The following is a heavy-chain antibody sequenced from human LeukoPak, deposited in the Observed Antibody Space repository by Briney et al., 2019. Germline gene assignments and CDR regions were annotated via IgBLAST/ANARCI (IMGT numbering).Heavy chain of an antibody. CDR3: ARDADDSSSWSNFDY. Sequence: PGRSLRLSCAASGFTFSSYGMHWVRQAPGKGLEWVAVIWYDGSNKYYADYVKGRFTISRDNSKNTLYLQMNSLRAEDTAVYYCARDADDSSSWSNFDYWGQGTLVTVSS. CDR2: IWYDGSNK. D-gene: IGHD6-13*01. J-gene: IGHJ4*02. V-gene: IGHV3-33*01. CDR1: GFTFSSYG.